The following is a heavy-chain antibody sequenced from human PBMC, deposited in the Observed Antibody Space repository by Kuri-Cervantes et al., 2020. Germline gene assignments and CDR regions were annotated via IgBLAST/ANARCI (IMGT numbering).Heavy chain of an antibody. Sequence: ASVKVSCKASGYTFTSNYMHWVRQAPGQGLEWMGIINPSTGNTNYAQRFQGRVTMTRDTSTSTVYMELSSLRSEDTAVYYCARDTVTTYADYYYYGMDVWGQGTTVTVSS. V-gene: IGHV1-46*01. CDR3: ARDTVTTYADYYYYGMDV. D-gene: IGHD4-17*01. J-gene: IGHJ6*02. CDR1: GYTFTSNY. CDR2: INPSTGNT.